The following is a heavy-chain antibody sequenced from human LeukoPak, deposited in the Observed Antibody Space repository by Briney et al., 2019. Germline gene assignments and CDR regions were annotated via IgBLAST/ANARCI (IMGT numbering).Heavy chain of an antibody. J-gene: IGHJ4*02. CDR2: INHSGST. D-gene: IGHD6-19*01. V-gene: IGHV4-34*01. Sequence: SETLSLTCAVYGGSFSGYYWSWIRQPPGKGLEWIGEINHSGSTNYNPSLKSRVTISVDTSKNQFSLNLSSVTAADTAVYYCARWGSGWHYFDYWGQGTLVAVSS. CDR1: GGSFSGYY. CDR3: ARWGSGWHYFDY.